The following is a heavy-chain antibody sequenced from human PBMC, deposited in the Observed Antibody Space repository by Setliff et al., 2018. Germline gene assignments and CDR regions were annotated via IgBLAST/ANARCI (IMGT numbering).Heavy chain of an antibody. CDR1: GASISTTYYY. Sequence: PSETLSLTCSVSGASISTTYYYWDWIRQSPEKGLEWIGTIYQNGITYYNPSVKSRVTISVDKSKNQFSLSLRSVTAADTAVYYSATDGPVLNGDYISWGQGTLVTVSS. J-gene: IGHJ5*02. CDR2: IYQNGIT. CDR3: ATDGPVLNGDYIS. V-gene: IGHV4-39*07. D-gene: IGHD3-10*01.